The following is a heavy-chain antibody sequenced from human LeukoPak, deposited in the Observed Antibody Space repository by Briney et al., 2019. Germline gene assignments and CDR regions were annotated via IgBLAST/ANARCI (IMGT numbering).Heavy chain of an antibody. CDR2: IYYSGGT. Sequence: PSETLSLTCTVSGGSISSYYWSWIRQPPGKGLGLEWIGYIYYSGGTNYNPSLKSRVTISIDTSKNQVSLKLSSVTAADTAVYYCAGQIAVAGMALYGMDVWGQGTTVTVSS. J-gene: IGHJ6*02. CDR1: GGSISSYY. CDR3: AGQIAVAGMALYGMDV. V-gene: IGHV4-59*08. D-gene: IGHD6-19*01.